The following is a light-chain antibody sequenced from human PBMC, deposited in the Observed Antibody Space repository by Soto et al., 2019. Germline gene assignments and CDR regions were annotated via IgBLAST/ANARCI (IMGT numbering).Light chain of an antibody. CDR3: QQYSKRPRIC. Sequence: IGLAQPPRSLSLSPAERATLSCRASQRVSNNEIAWYQQKPGQAPRLLLYDPSTRATGIPARFSGSLSGREFTLTISIPQSEDFADYYGQQYSKRPRICFGQGTRLEIK. CDR1: QRVSNN. CDR2: DPS. J-gene: IGKJ5*01. V-gene: IGKV3-15*01.